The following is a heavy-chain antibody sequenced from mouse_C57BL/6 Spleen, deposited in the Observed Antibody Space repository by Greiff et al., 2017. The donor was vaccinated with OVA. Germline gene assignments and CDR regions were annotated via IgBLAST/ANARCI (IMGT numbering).Heavy chain of an antibody. V-gene: IGHV1-81*01. D-gene: IGHD1-1*02. CDR3: AGGGYYAMDY. Sequence: VKLMESGAELARPGASVKLSCKASGYTFTSYGISWVKQRTGQGLEWIGEIYPRSGNPYYNEKFKGKATLTADKSSSTAYMELRSLTSEDSAVYFCAGGGYYAMDYWGQGTSVTVSS. J-gene: IGHJ4*01. CDR2: IYPRSGNP. CDR1: GYTFTSYG.